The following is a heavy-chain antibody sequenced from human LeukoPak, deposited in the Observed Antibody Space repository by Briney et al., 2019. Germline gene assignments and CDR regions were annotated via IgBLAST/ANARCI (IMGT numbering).Heavy chain of an antibody. CDR1: GGSMSSYY. CDR3: AWPLYSSGWYALDY. CDR2: IYYSGST. Sequence: PSETLSLTXTVSGGSMSSYYWSWIWQPPGKGLEWIGYIYYSGSTNYNPSLKSRVTISVDTSKNQFSLKLSSVTAADTAVYYCAWPLYSSGWYALDYWGQGTLVTVSS. D-gene: IGHD6-19*01. V-gene: IGHV4-59*01. J-gene: IGHJ4*02.